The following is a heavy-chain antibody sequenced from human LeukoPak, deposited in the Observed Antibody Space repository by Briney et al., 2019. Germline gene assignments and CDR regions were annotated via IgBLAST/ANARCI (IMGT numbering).Heavy chain of an antibody. V-gene: IGHV3-23*01. CDR3: AKDRITMVRGVPNWFDP. CDR2: ISDSGGST. Sequence: GGSLRLSCAASGFTFSNYAMSWVRQAPGKGLEWVSSISDSGGSTYYADSVKGWFTISRDNSKNTLYLQMNSLRAEDTAVYYCAKDRITMVRGVPNWFDPWGQGTLVTVSS. CDR1: GFTFSNYA. J-gene: IGHJ5*02. D-gene: IGHD3-10*01.